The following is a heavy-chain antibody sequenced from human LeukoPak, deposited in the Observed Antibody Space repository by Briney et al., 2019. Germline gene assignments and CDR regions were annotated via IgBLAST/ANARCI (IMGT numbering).Heavy chain of an antibody. Sequence: GGSLRLSCAASGFTVNSNYVSWIRQAPGKGLEWVSSIDYDGGSGHYADSVKGRFTISRDNSNNTLFLHLNSLRGEDTAVYYCTRNSGWYGLSWGQGTLVTVSS. CDR2: IDYDGGSG. CDR1: GFTVNSNY. J-gene: IGHJ1*01. V-gene: IGHV3-53*01. D-gene: IGHD6-19*01. CDR3: TRNSGWYGLS.